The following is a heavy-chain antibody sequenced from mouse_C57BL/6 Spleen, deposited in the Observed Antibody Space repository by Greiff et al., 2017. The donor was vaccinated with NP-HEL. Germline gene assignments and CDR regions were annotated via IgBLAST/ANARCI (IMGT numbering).Heavy chain of an antibody. CDR2: INYDGSST. Sequence: EVHLVESEGGLVQPGSSMKLSCTASGFTFSDYYMAWVRQVPEKGLEWVANINYDGSSTYYLDSLKSRFIISRDNAKNILYLQMSSLKSEDTATYYCARAYSNLYYAMDYWGQGTSVTVSS. J-gene: IGHJ4*01. CDR3: ARAYSNLYYAMDY. CDR1: GFTFSDYY. V-gene: IGHV5-16*01. D-gene: IGHD2-5*01.